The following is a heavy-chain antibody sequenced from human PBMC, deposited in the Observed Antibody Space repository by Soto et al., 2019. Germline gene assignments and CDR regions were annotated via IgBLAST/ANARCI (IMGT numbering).Heavy chain of an antibody. CDR2: LYPSGGT. CDR3: ARCLHCSNGGRFDP. D-gene: IGHD2-8*01. CDR1: GGSISRSKC. V-gene: IGHV4-4*02. Sequence: PSETRSLTCIVSGGSISRSKCWTLVRQAPGKGLEWIGGLYPSGGTTYNPSHQPRVTLSVDYSKNHLSLPLPSVTAADTAVYYCARCLHCSNGGRFDPWGQGALVTVSS. J-gene: IGHJ5*02.